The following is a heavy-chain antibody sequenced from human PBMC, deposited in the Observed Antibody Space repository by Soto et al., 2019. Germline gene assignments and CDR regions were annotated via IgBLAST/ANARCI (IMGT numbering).Heavy chain of an antibody. CDR3: ARDMCTNGVCFLYYYYDYGMDV. Sequence: EVQLVESGGGLVQPGGSLRLSCAASGFTFSSYEMNWVRQAPGKGLEWVSYISSSGSTIYYADSVKGRFTISRDNAKNSLYLQMNSLRAEDTAVYYCARDMCTNGVCFLYYYYDYGMDVWGQGTTVTVSS. J-gene: IGHJ6*02. D-gene: IGHD2-8*01. V-gene: IGHV3-48*03. CDR2: ISSSGSTI. CDR1: GFTFSSYE.